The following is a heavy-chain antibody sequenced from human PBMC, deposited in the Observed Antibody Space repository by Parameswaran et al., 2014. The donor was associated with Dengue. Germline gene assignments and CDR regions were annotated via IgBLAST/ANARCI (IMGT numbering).Heavy chain of an antibody. CDR3: AREVSSYGMDV. D-gene: IGHD1-14*01. Sequence: VRQMPGKGLEWIGYIYYSGSTYYNPSLKSRVTISVDTSKNQFSLKLSSVTAADTAVYYCAREVSSYGMDVWGQGTTVTVSS. J-gene: IGHJ6*02. CDR2: IYYSGST. V-gene: IGHV4-30-4*01.